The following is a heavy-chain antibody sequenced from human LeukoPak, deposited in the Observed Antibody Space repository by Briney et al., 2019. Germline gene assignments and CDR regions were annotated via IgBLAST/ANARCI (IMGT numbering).Heavy chain of an antibody. Sequence: GGSLRLSCAASGFTFDDYSMHWVRQAPGKGLEWVSLISGDGGTTYYADSAKGRFTISRDNSKNSLYLQKSSLRTEDTALYYCAKHNWNYDSWGQGTLVTVSS. D-gene: IGHD1-1*01. CDR2: ISGDGGTT. CDR1: GFTFDDYS. V-gene: IGHV3-43*02. CDR3: AKHNWNYDS. J-gene: IGHJ5*01.